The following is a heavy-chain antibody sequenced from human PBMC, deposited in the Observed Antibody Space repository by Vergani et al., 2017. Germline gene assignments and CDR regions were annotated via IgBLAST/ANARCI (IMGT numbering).Heavy chain of an antibody. D-gene: IGHD1-26*01. CDR1: GFTFRTYG. CDR3: AKDFVGHSGSYLGYFDY. V-gene: IGHV3-30*18. J-gene: IGHJ4*02. Sequence: QVQLVESGGGVVQPGRSLRLSCAASGFTFRTYGMHWVRQAPGKGLEWVAVISSDGSNKYYADSVKGRFTIARDNSKNTLYLQMNSLRAEDTAVYYCAKDFVGHSGSYLGYFDYWGQGTLVTVSS. CDR2: ISSDGSNK.